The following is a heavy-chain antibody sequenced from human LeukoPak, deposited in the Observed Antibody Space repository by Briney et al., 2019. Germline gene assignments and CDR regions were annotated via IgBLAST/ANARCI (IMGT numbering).Heavy chain of an antibody. CDR2: ISSIGST. V-gene: IGHV4-59*11. D-gene: IGHD4/OR15-4a*01. CDR3: ARDQPSLTKGLDL. J-gene: IGHJ3*01. CDR1: DDSFSTHY. Sequence: PSGTLPLTCSVSDDSFSTHYWTWFRQPPGKGLEWIGYISSIGSTNYNPSLKSRVTITIYTSKKHFSLKMTSVTAAATAVSYCARDQPSLTKGLDLWGKETRHTVSS.